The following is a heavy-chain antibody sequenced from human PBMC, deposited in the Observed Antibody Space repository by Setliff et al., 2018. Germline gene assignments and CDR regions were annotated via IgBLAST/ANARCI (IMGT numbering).Heavy chain of an antibody. V-gene: IGHV4-38-2*02. D-gene: IGHD2-15*01. Sequence: SETLSLTCTVSGFSISSGYFWGWIRQPPGKGLEWIGTISHGGSTYYNPSLKSRVTISVDTSKNQFSLRLTSVTAADTAVYYCASERESASRQTYFDSWGQGTLVTVSS. CDR1: GFSISSGYF. CDR2: ISHGGST. J-gene: IGHJ4*02. CDR3: ASERESASRQTYFDS.